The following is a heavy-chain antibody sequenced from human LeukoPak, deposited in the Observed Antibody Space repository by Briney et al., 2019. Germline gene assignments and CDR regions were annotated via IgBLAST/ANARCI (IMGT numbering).Heavy chain of an antibody. V-gene: IGHV4-34*01. CDR2: INHSGST. J-gene: IGHJ5*02. Sequence: PSETLSLTCAVYGGSFSGYYWSWIRQPPGKGLEWIGEINHSGSTNYNPSLKSRVTISVDTSKNQFSLKLSSATAADTAVYYCARRAPVNWFDPWGQGTLVTVSS. CDR3: ARRAPVNWFDP. CDR1: GGSFSGYY.